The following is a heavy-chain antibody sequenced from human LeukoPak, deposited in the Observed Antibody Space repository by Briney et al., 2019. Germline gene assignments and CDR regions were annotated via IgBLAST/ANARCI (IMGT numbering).Heavy chain of an antibody. D-gene: IGHD2-8*01. CDR2: INVYNGHT. CDR1: GYIFTNYG. Sequence: ASVKVSCKTSGYIFTNYGVSWVRQAPGQGLEWMGWINVYNGHTIYAQEFQGRVTLTTDTSTSTAHMDLRSLRSDDTAVYYCVRPHCTNGVCHHNYYYYGMDVWGQGTTVTVSS. CDR3: VRPHCTNGVCHHNYYYYGMDV. J-gene: IGHJ6*02. V-gene: IGHV1-18*01.